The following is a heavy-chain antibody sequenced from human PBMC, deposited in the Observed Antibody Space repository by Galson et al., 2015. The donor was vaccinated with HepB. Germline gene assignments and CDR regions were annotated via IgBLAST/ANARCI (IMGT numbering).Heavy chain of an antibody. D-gene: IGHD3-10*01. Sequence: SLRLSCAASAFSFSSFGMNWFRQAPGKGPEWISYIGPSGSDGKYADSVKGRFTISRDNAKNSLYLEMNSLRDEDTAVYYCARDPYGAGNCWGQGTLVTVSS. CDR2: IGPSGSDG. CDR1: AFSFSSFG. J-gene: IGHJ4*02. CDR3: ARDPYGAGNC. V-gene: IGHV3-48*02.